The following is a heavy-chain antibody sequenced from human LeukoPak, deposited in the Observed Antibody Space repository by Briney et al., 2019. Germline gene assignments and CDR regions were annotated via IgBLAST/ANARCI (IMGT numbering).Heavy chain of an antibody. CDR3: ARKRLGFLRIGWFDP. CDR1: GDSISNSML. CDR2: KYRSGTT. Sequence: SETLSLTCTMSGDSISNSMLWSWVRQPPGKGLEWVGEKYRSGTTNYNPYLKSRVTISVDTSKNQFSLKLSSVTAADTAVYYCARKRLGFLRIGWFDPWGQGTLVTVSS. D-gene: IGHD3-16*01. J-gene: IGHJ5*02. V-gene: IGHV4-4*02.